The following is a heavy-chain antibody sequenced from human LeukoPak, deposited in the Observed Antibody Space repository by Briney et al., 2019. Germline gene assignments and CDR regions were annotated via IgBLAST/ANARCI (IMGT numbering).Heavy chain of an antibody. J-gene: IGHJ4*02. CDR2: IKQDGSGL. CDR1: GFTFSSYW. D-gene: IGHD1/OR15-1a*01. CDR3: ARDPGRTGFDY. Sequence: GGSLRLFCAASGFTFSSYWMSWVRQAPGKGLEWVANIKQDGSGLYYVESVKGRFTISRDNAKNSLYLRMTSLRAEDTAVYYCARDPGRTGFDYWGQGTLVTVSS. V-gene: IGHV3-7*03.